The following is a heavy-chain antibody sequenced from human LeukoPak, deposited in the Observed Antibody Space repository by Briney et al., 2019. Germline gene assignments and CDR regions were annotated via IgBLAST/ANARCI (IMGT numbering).Heavy chain of an antibody. V-gene: IGHV3-74*01. CDR3: ARGYNFGLDY. J-gene: IGHJ4*02. D-gene: IGHD1-1*01. CDR2: ISSDGSST. Sequence: GGSLRLSCAASGFTFSSYAMSWVRQAPGKGLEWVSRISSDGSSTNYADSVKGRFTISRDNAKNTLYRQMDSLRAADPSGYYCARGYNFGLDYWGQGALVTVSS. CDR1: GFTFSSYA.